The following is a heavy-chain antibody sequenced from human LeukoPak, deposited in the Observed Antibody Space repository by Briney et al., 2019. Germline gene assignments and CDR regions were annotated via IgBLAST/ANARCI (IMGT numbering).Heavy chain of an antibody. CDR3: ATLIRGSFYYYYGMDV. J-gene: IGHJ6*02. Sequence: ASVKVSCKASGYTFTGYYMHWVRQAPGQGLEWMGWINPNSGGTNYAQKFQGRVTMTRDTSISTAYMELSRLRSDDTAVYYCATLIRGSFYYYYGMDVWGQGTTVTVSS. CDR2: INPNSGGT. D-gene: IGHD2-8*01. CDR1: GYTFTGYY. V-gene: IGHV1-2*02.